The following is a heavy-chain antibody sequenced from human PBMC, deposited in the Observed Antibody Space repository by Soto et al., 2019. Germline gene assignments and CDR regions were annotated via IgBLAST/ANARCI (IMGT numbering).Heavy chain of an antibody. CDR2: IIPIFGTA. CDR3: AREGYGDYGDYYYGMDV. CDR1: GGTFRSYA. V-gene: IGHV1-69*12. J-gene: IGHJ6*02. Sequence: QVQLVQSGAGVKKPGSSVKVYCKASGGTFRSYAISWVRQAPGQGLEWMGGIIPIFGTANYAQKFQGRVTITADESTSTAYTELSSLRSEDTAVYYCAREGYGDYGDYYYGMDVWGQGTTVTVSS. D-gene: IGHD4-17*01.